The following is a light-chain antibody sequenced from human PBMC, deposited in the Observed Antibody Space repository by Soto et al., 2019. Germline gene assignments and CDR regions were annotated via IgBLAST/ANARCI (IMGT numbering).Light chain of an antibody. CDR3: HQYYSIPYT. J-gene: IGKJ2*01. V-gene: IGKV4-1*01. Sequence: DIVMTQSPDSLAVSLGERATINRKSSQTILYNSNNKNYLTWYQQKPGQPPKLLISWASTRESGVPDRFSGSGSGTDFTLTISSLQTEDVAVYFCHQYYSIPYTFGQGTKLEIK. CDR2: WAS. CDR1: QTILYNSNNKNY.